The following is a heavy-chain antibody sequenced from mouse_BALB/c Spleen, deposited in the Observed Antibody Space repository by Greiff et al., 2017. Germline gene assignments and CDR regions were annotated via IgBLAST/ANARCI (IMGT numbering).Heavy chain of an antibody. CDR1: GYTFTSYW. Sequence: QVQLKQPGAELVKPGASVKLSCKASGYTFTSYWMHWVKQRPGQGLEWIGEIDPSGSYTNYNQKFKGKATLTVDKSSSTAYMQLSSLTSEDSAVYYCARRRDYGGYYAMDYWGQGTSVTVSS. J-gene: IGHJ4*01. V-gene: IGHV1-69*02. CDR2: IDPSGSYT. CDR3: ARRRDYGGYYAMDY. D-gene: IGHD1-1*02.